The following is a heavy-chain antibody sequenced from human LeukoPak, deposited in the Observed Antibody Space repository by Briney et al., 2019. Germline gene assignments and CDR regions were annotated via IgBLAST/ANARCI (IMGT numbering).Heavy chain of an antibody. Sequence: GGSLRLSCAASGFTFSSYGMHWVRQAASKGLECVAFIRYDGSNKYYADSVKGRFTISRDNSKNTLYLQMNSLRAEDTAVYYCAKFVVVAATDDYWGQGTLVTVSS. CDR3: AKFVVVAATDDY. CDR1: GFTFSSYG. V-gene: IGHV3-30*02. J-gene: IGHJ4*02. CDR2: IRYDGSNK. D-gene: IGHD2-15*01.